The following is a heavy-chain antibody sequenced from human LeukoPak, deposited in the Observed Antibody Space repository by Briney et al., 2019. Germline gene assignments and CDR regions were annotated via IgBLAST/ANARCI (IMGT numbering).Heavy chain of an antibody. D-gene: IGHD6-19*01. J-gene: IGHJ4*02. CDR2: ISSSGGTV. CDR1: GFTFNNYF. CDR3: ARGLAVAANCFDY. V-gene: IGHV3-11*04. Sequence: GGSLRLSCAASGFTFNNYFMSWIRQAPGKGLGWVSYISSSGGTVYYAGSVKGRFTVSRDNAKNSLYLQMNGLRAEDTAVYYCARGLAVAANCFDYWGQGTLVTVSS.